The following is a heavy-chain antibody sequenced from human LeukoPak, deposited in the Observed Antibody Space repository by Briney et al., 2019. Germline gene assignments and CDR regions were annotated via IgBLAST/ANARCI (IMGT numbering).Heavy chain of an antibody. CDR2: IYYSGST. Sequence: SSETLSLTCTVSGGSMSGYFWSWIRQPPGKGLEWIGYIYYSGSTNYNPSLKSRVTISVDTSKNQFSLKLSSVTAADTAVYYCARSITSSWYGDFQHWGQGTLVTVSS. D-gene: IGHD6-13*01. CDR3: ARSITSSWYGDFQH. CDR1: GGSMSGYF. V-gene: IGHV4-59*01. J-gene: IGHJ1*01.